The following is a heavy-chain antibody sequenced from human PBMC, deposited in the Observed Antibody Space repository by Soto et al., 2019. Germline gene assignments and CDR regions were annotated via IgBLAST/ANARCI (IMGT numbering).Heavy chain of an antibody. CDR2: ISAYNGNT. CDR3: ARGTYYDFWSGYQIDAFXI. D-gene: IGHD3-3*01. Sequence: ASVKVSCKASGYTFTSYGISWVRQAPGQGLEWMGWISAYNGNTNYAQKLQGRVTMTTDTSTSTAYMELRSLRSDDTAVYYCARGTYYDFWSGYQIDAFXIWGQGTMVTVSS. J-gene: IGHJ3*02. CDR1: GYTFTSYG. V-gene: IGHV1-18*01.